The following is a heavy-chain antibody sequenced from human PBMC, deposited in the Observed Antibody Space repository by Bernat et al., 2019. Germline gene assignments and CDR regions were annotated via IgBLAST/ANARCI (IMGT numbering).Heavy chain of an antibody. CDR1: GFTFSDYY. CDR2: ISSSSSYT. J-gene: IGHJ6*03. CDR3: ARGTSTSAPYMDV. Sequence: QVQLVASGGGLVKPGGSLRLSCAASGFTFSDYYMSWIRQAAGKGLDWVSYISSSSSYTNYADSVKGRFTISGDNAKNSLYLQMNSLRAEDTAVYYCARGTSTSAPYMDVWGKGTPVTVS. V-gene: IGHV3-11*05.